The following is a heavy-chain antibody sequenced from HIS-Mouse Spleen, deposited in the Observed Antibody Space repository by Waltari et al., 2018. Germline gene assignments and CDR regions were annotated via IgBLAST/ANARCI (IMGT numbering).Heavy chain of an antibody. V-gene: IGHV3-30*18. CDR1: GFTFSCRG. Sequence: QVQLVESGGGVVQPGRSLRLTCAAAGFTFSCRGLHWVRQAPGKGLEWVAVISYDGSNKYYADSVKGRFTISRDNSKNTLYLQMNSLRAEDTAVYYCAKASSGWLDYWGQGTLVTVSS. CDR3: AKASSGWLDY. D-gene: IGHD6-19*01. J-gene: IGHJ4*02. CDR2: ISYDGSNK.